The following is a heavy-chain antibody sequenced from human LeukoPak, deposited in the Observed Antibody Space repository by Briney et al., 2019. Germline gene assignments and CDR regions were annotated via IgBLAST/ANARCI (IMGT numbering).Heavy chain of an antibody. V-gene: IGHV3-33*01. CDR3: AASSSGYCDY. CDR2: IWYDGSNK. D-gene: IGHD3-22*01. CDR1: GFTFSSYG. J-gene: IGHJ4*02. Sequence: GRSPRLSCAASGFTFSSYGMHWVRQAPGKGLEWVAVIWYDGSNKYYADSVKGRFTISRDNSKNTLYLQMNSLRAEDTAVYYCAASSSGYCDYWGQGTLVTVSS.